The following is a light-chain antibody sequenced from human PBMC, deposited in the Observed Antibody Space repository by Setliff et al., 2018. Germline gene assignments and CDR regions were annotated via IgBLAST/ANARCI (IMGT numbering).Light chain of an antibody. CDR3: QSFDRSLNHVG. CDR2: GNS. J-gene: IGLJ2*01. V-gene: IGLV1-40*01. CDR1: SSNIGAGYD. Sequence: QSVLTQPPSVSGAPGQRVIISCAGTSSNIGAGYDVFWYQQLPGTGPKLLIYGNSHRPSGVPDRFSGSKSGTSASLAITGLQAEDEADYHCQSFDRSLNHVGFGGGTKVTVL.